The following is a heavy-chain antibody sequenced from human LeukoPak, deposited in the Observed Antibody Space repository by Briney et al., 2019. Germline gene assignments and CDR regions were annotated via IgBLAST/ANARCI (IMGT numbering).Heavy chain of an antibody. V-gene: IGHV3-48*02. CDR1: GFTFSSNS. CDR2: ISSGSSTI. CDR3: ARTSMRAFDI. Sequence: GGSLRLPCAASGFTFSSNSMNWVRQAPGKGLEWVSYISSGSSTIYYADSVKGRFTISRDNDKNSLYVQMNSLRDEDTAVYYCARTSMRAFDIWGQGTMVTVSS. J-gene: IGHJ3*02. D-gene: IGHD2/OR15-2a*01.